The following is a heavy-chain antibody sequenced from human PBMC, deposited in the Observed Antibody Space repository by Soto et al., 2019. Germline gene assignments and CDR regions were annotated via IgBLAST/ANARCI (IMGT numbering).Heavy chain of an antibody. J-gene: IGHJ6*02. Sequence: GXSVKVSSKASGYTFTSYDINWVRQATVQGLEWMGWTNPNSGNTGYAQKFQGRVTMTRNTSISTAYMELSSLRSEDTAVYYCARGHYIKIFGVVIRYLDGMDVWGQGTKVTVSS. CDR1: GYTFTSYD. CDR3: ARGHYIKIFGVVIRYLDGMDV. CDR2: TNPNSGNT. D-gene: IGHD3-3*01. V-gene: IGHV1-8*01.